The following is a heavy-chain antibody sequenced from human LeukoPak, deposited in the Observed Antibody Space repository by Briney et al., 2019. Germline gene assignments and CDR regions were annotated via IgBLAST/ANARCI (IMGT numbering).Heavy chain of an antibody. CDR1: GFTFSSYA. V-gene: IGHV3-23*01. D-gene: IGHD2-8*01. CDR3: AKDTSIGRYCTNGVCSPFDY. Sequence: GGSLRLSCAGSGFTFSSYAMSWVRQAPGKGLEWVLAISDTGATTYDADSVKGRFTVSRDNSRSTLYLQMNSLRAEDTALYYCAKDTSIGRYCTNGVCSPFDYWGQGTLVTVSS. J-gene: IGHJ4*02. CDR2: ISDTGATT.